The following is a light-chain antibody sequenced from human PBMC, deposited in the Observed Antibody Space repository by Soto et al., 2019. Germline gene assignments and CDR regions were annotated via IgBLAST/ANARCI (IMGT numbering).Light chain of an antibody. CDR1: QSISSW. V-gene: IGKV1-5*01. Sequence: IQMTQSPSTLSASVGDRFTIPCRASQSISSWLAWYQQKPGKAPKLLIYFASTLQSWVPSRFSASGSGTDFTLTISSLQPEDFATYYCQQFRSFPFTFGQGTRLEI. J-gene: IGKJ5*01. CDR2: FAS. CDR3: QQFRSFPFT.